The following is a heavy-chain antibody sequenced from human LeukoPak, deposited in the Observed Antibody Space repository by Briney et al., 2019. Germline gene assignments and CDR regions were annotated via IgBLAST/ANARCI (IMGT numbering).Heavy chain of an antibody. CDR3: ARGTTATTLGF. Sequence: PSETLSLTCTVSGGSISSSSYYWGWIRQPPGKGLEWIGSIYYSGSTYYNPSLKSRVTISVDTSKNQFSLKLSSVTAADTAVYYCARGTTATTLGFWGQGTLVTVSS. CDR1: GGSISSSSYY. V-gene: IGHV4-39*01. CDR2: IYYSGST. J-gene: IGHJ4*02. D-gene: IGHD4-17*01.